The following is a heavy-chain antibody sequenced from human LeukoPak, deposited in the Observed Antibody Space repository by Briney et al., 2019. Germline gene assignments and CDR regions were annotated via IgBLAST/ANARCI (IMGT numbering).Heavy chain of an antibody. CDR2: ISGSGGST. J-gene: IGHJ4*02. Sequence: PGGSLRLSCAVSGFTFSSYAMSWVRQAPGEGLEWVSAISGSGGSTYYADSVKGRFTISRDNSKNTLYLQMNSLRAEDTAVYYCAKRGVATILSAAPFDYWGQGTLVTVSS. D-gene: IGHD5-12*01. CDR3: AKRGVATILSAAPFDY. V-gene: IGHV3-23*01. CDR1: GFTFSSYA.